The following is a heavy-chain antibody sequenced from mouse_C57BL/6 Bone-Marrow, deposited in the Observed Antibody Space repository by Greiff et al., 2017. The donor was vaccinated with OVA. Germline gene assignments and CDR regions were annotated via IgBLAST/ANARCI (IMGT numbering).Heavy chain of an antibody. CDR3: AREGYYYGSNTWFAY. CDR1: GFTFSSYA. V-gene: IGHV5-4*01. J-gene: IGHJ3*01. CDR2: ISDGGSYT. Sequence: EVQLVESGGGLVKPGGSLKLSCAASGFTFSSYAMSWVRQTPEKRLEWVATISDGGSYTYYPDIVKGRFPFSRDNAKNNLYLQMSHLKSEDTAKYYCAREGYYYGSNTWFAYWGQGTLVTVSA. D-gene: IGHD1-1*01.